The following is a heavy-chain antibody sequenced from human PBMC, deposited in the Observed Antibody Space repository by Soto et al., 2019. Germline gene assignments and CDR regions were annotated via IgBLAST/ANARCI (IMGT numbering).Heavy chain of an antibody. D-gene: IGHD2-21*02. J-gene: IGHJ1*01. CDR2: ISYDGVNK. Sequence: PGGSLRLSCAASGFTFSSNGMHWVRQAPGKGLEWVAVISYDGVNKHYGDSVKGRFTISRDNSKNTVYLQMNSLRVEDTAVYYCAKEEQIMVVTPIAAEYFRHWGPGTLVTVSS. CDR1: GFTFSSNG. V-gene: IGHV3-30*18. CDR3: AKEEQIMVVTPIAAEYFRH.